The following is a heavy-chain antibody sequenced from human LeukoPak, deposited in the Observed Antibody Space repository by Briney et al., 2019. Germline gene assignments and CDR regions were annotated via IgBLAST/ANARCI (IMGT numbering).Heavy chain of an antibody. Sequence: ASVKVSCKASGYTFTSYDINWVRQATGQGLEWMGWMNPNSGNTGYAQKFQGRVTITRNTSISTAYMELSSLRSEDTAVYYCARGGEYRGSYYDWFDPWGQGTLVTVSS. CDR3: ARGGEYRGSYYDWFDP. V-gene: IGHV1-8*03. CDR1: GYTFTSYD. J-gene: IGHJ5*02. CDR2: MNPNSGNT. D-gene: IGHD1-26*01.